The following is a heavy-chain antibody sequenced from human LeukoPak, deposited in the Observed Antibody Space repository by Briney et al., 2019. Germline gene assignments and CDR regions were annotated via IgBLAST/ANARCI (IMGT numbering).Heavy chain of an antibody. CDR1: GFTFSRYA. J-gene: IGHJ4*02. D-gene: IGHD3-3*01. Sequence: GSLRLSCAAFGFTFSRYAMSWVRQAPGKGLEWVSAISGSGGSTYYADSVKGRFTLSRDNSKNTLYLQMNSLRAEDTAVYYCAKDPYYDFWSGYYCFDYWGQGTLVTVSS. V-gene: IGHV3-23*01. CDR3: AKDPYYDFWSGYYCFDY. CDR2: ISGSGGST.